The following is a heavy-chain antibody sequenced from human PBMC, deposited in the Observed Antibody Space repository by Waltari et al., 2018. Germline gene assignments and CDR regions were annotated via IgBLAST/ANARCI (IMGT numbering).Heavy chain of an antibody. Sequence: QVRLQQWGAGLLKPSETLSLTCAVYGGSFSGYYWSWIRQSPGKGLEWIGEINHGENTNDTPSLKSRVTISIGTSKNHFSLRMTSVTAADTAFYYCATRIPSGWYFDYWAQGTLVTVSS. CDR1: GGSFSGYY. CDR2: INHGENT. V-gene: IGHV4-34*02. J-gene: IGHJ4*02. CDR3: ATRIPSGWYFDY. D-gene: IGHD6-19*01.